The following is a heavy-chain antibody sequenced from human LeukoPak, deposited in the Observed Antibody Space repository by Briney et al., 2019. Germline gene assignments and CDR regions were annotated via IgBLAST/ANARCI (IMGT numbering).Heavy chain of an antibody. CDR3: ATSRDSSGVD. V-gene: IGHV3-7*01. D-gene: IGHD3-22*01. CDR2: INQDGSVK. Sequence: PGGSLRLSCAASGFTFNSYWMSWVRRAPGKGLEWVGNINQDGSVKYYVDSVKGRFTISRDNAKNSLYLQMNSLRAEDTAVYYCATSRDSSGVDWGQGTLVTVSS. CDR1: GFTFNSYW. J-gene: IGHJ4*02.